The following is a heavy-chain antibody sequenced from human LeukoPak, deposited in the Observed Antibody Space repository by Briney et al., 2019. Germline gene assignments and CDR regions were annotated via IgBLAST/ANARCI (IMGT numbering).Heavy chain of an antibody. Sequence: SETLSLTCTVSGGSISGGGYYWSWIRQHPGKGLEWIGYIYYSGSTYYNPSLKGRVTISVDTSKNQFSLKLSSVTAADTAVYYCARFGPGGNSVRWFDPWGQGTLVTVSS. D-gene: IGHD4-23*01. CDR3: ARFGPGGNSVRWFDP. CDR1: GGSISGGGYY. J-gene: IGHJ5*02. CDR2: IYYSGST. V-gene: IGHV4-31*03.